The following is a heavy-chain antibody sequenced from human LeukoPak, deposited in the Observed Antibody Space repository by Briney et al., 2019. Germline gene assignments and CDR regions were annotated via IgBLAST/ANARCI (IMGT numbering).Heavy chain of an antibody. Sequence: ASVKVSCKASGYTFTSYYMHWVRQAPGQGLEWMGWINPNSGRTNYAQKFQGRVTMTRDTSISTAYMELSRLRSDDTAVYYCARWGVGATSPLFPPNWFDPWGQGTLVTVSS. D-gene: IGHD1-26*01. V-gene: IGHV1-2*02. CDR2: INPNSGRT. CDR3: ARWGVGATSPLFPPNWFDP. J-gene: IGHJ5*02. CDR1: GYTFTSYY.